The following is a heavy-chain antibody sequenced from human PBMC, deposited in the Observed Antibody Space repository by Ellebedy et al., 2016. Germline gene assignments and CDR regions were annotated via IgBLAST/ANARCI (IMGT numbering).Heavy chain of an antibody. D-gene: IGHD6-6*01. J-gene: IGHJ4*02. CDR2: IYSSEGA. V-gene: IGHV4-59*08. CDR3: ARQRGASVSSGRLDY. CDR1: GDSISSSY. Sequence: SETLSLTCTVSGDSISSSYWSWIRQPPGKGLEWIGYIYSSEGAFYNPSLRSRVTMSLDTSKNQFSLKLSSVTAADTAVYYCARQRGASVSSGRLDYWGQGSLVTVSS.